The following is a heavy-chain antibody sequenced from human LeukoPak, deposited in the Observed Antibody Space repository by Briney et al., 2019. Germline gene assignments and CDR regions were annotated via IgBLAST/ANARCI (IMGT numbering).Heavy chain of an antibody. CDR2: ISSSSSYI. V-gene: IGHV3-21*01. Sequence: GGSLRLSCAASGFTFSSYSMNWVRQAPGKGLEWVSSISSSSSYICYADSVKGRFTISRDNAKNSLYLQMNSLRAEDTAVYYCARAGYSSSWYPYYFDYWGQGTLVTVSS. D-gene: IGHD6-13*01. J-gene: IGHJ4*02. CDR1: GFTFSSYS. CDR3: ARAGYSSSWYPYYFDY.